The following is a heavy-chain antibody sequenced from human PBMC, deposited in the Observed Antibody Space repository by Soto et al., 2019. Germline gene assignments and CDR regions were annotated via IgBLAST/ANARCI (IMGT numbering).Heavy chain of an antibody. CDR3: ARVIVGPTGNYTFSAP. D-gene: IGHD1-26*01. Sequence: ASVKVSCKTSGYTFTNYGLTWVRQAPGQGLEWMGWISANTGDTNYAQKFQGRVTMSTDTSTTTAYMELRSLRSDDTALYYCARVIVGPTGNYTFSAPWGQGTLVPVSS. CDR1: GYTFTNYG. J-gene: IGHJ5*02. V-gene: IGHV1-18*01. CDR2: ISANTGDT.